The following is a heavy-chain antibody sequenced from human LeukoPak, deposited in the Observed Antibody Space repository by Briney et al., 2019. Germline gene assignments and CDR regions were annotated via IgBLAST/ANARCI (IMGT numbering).Heavy chain of an antibody. J-gene: IGHJ5*02. V-gene: IGHV4-61*01. CDR2: IYYSGST. CDR1: GYSISNGYY. Sequence: SETLSLTCTVSGYSISNGYYWGRIRQPPGKGLEWIGYIYYSGSTNYNPSLKSRVTISVDTSKNQFSLKLSSVTAADTAVYYCARGVGTVTEFDPWGQGTLVTVSS. D-gene: IGHD4-17*01. CDR3: ARGVGTVTEFDP.